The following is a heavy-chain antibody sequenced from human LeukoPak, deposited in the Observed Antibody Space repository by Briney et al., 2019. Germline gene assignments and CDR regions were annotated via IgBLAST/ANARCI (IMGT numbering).Heavy chain of an antibody. CDR1: GFTFSSYS. CDR3: ARRVAAAGTVNDDY. V-gene: IGHV3-21*01. D-gene: IGHD6-13*01. CDR2: VSSSSSYI. Sequence: GVLRLSCVASGFTFSSYSMDWVRQAPGKGLEWVSSVSSSSSYIYYADSVRGRFTISRDNAKNSLYLQMNSLRAEDTAVYYCARRVAAAGTVNDDYWGQGTLVTVSS. J-gene: IGHJ4*02.